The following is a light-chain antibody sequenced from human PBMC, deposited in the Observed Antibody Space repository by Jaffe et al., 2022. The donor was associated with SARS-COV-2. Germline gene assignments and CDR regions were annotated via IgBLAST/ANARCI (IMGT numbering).Light chain of an antibody. Sequence: EIAMTQSPATLSVFPREGATLSCRANQSVGNKVAWYQQKPGQGPRLLVYGASTRATGVPARFSGSGSGTEFTLTISSLQSEDFAVYYCQQFNKWPPTFGQGTKVEIK. CDR3: QQFNKWPPT. V-gene: IGKV3-15*01. CDR2: GAS. CDR1: QSVGNK. J-gene: IGKJ1*01.